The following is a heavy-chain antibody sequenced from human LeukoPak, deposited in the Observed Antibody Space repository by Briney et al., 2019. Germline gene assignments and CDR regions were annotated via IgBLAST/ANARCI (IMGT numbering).Heavy chain of an antibody. CDR2: INPNSGGT. V-gene: IGHV1-2*03. CDR1: GYTFTGYY. D-gene: IGHD2-8*01. Sequence: LGASVKVSCKASGYTFTGYYMHWVRQAPGQGLEWMGWINPNSGGTNYAQKFQGRVTMTRDTSISTAYMEWSSLKASDTAMYFCVRRNTYVDSRGQGTLVIVSS. J-gene: IGHJ4*02. CDR3: VRRNTYVDS.